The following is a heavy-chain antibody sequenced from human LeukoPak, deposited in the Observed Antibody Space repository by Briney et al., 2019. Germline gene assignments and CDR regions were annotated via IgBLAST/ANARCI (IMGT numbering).Heavy chain of an antibody. CDR1: GSTFSSYG. J-gene: IGHJ4*02. V-gene: IGHV3-33*01. Sequence: GGSLRLPCAASGSTFSSYGMHWVRQAPGKGLEWVAVIWYDGSNKYYADSVKGRFTISRDNSKNTLYLQMNSLRAEDTAVYYCARVRGSGSYYLIDYWGQGTLVTVSS. CDR2: IWYDGSNK. CDR3: ARVRGSGSYYLIDY. D-gene: IGHD3-10*01.